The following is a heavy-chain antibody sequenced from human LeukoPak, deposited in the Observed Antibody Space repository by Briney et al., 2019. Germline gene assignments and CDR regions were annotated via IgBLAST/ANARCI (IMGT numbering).Heavy chain of an antibody. CDR2: ISSSSTYI. D-gene: IGHD4/OR15-4a*01. V-gene: IGHV3-21*01. CDR3: ARDEVYGEQYYFDY. J-gene: IGHJ4*02. Sequence: GGSLRLSCAASGFTFSSYSMNWVRQAPGKGLEWVSSISSSSTYIYYADSVKGRFTISRDNAKNSLYLQMNSLRAEDTAGYYCARDEVYGEQYYFDYWGQGTLVTVSS. CDR1: GFTFSSYS.